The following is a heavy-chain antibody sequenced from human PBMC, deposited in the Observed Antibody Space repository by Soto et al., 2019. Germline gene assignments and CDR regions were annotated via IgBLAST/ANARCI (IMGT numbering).Heavy chain of an antibody. CDR1: GAGDSRTRLP. Sequence: QTPQRPVPTPGAGDSRTRLPGNWSSNPQPRGLEWLGRTFYRSKWYNDYALSVKSRVTIKADTSKNQFSLQLNSVTPDDTAVYYCARDLSSSRSLIFDFWGQGTLVTVSS. CDR3: ARDLSSSRSLIFDF. J-gene: IGHJ4*02. D-gene: IGHD6-6*01. V-gene: IGHV6-1*01. CDR2: TFYRSKWYN.